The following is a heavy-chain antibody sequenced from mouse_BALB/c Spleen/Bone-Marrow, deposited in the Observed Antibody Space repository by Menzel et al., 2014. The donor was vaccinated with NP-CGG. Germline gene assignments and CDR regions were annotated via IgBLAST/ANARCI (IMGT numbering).Heavy chain of an antibody. J-gene: IGHJ3*01. CDR3: GRAWFAY. V-gene: IGHV5-4*02. D-gene: IGHD3-3*01. CDR1: GFTFSDYY. Sequence: EVKLVESGGGLVKPGGSLKLSCAASGFTFSDYYMYWVRQTPEKRLEWVATISDGGSYTYYPDSVKGRFTISRDNAKNNLYLQMSSLKSEDTAMYCCGRAWFAYWGQGTLVTVSA. CDR2: ISDGGSYT.